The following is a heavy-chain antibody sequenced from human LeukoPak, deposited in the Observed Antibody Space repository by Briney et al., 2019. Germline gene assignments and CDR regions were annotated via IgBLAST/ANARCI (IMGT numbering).Heavy chain of an antibody. D-gene: IGHD5-12*01. Sequence: GGSLRLSCAASGFTFRNYGMHWVRHAPGQGRQWVAFIRYHGNDKYYADSVKGRFTVSRDNSESTLYLQMNSLRTEDTAVYYCAKDLVATGRYFDYWGQGTPVTVSS. V-gene: IGHV3-30*02. CDR3: AKDLVATGRYFDY. CDR1: GFTFRNYG. CDR2: IRYHGNDK. J-gene: IGHJ4*02.